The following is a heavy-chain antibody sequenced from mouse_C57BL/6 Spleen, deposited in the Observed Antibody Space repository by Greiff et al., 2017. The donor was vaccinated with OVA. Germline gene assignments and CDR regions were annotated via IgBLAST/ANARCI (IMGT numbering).Heavy chain of an antibody. D-gene: IGHD2-4*01. V-gene: IGHV1-80*01. CDR2: IYPGDGDT. J-gene: IGHJ2*01. Sequence: QVQLKESGAELVKPGASVKISCKASGYAFSSYWMNWVKQRPGKGLEWIGQIYPGDGDTNYNGKFKGKATLTADKSSSTAYMQLSSLTSEDSAVYFCARTYDYDGYYFDYWGQGTTLTVSS. CDR1: GYAFSSYW. CDR3: ARTYDYDGYYFDY.